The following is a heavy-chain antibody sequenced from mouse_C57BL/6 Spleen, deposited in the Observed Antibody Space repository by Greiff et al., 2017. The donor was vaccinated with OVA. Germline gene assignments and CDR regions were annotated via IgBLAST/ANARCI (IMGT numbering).Heavy chain of an antibody. V-gene: IGHV1-64*01. D-gene: IGHD1-1*01. CDR1: GYTFTSYW. CDR3: ASGSYYGSSPHAMDY. Sequence: QFQLQQPGAELVKPGASVKLSCKASGYTFTSYWMHWVKQRPGQGLEWIGMIHPNSGSTNYNEKFKSKATLTVDKSSSTAYMQLSSLTSEDSAVYYCASGSYYGSSPHAMDYWGQGTSVTVSS. J-gene: IGHJ4*01. CDR2: IHPNSGST.